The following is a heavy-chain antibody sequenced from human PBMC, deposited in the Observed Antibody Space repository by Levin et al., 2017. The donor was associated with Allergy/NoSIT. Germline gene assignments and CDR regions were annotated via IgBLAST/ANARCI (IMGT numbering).Heavy chain of an antibody. V-gene: IGHV3-48*01. CDR1: GFTFSSYS. CDR3: AREIVKDYYGSGTPPKLGY. D-gene: IGHD3-10*01. CDR2: ISSSSSTI. Sequence: GGSLRLSCAASGFTFSSYSMNWVRQAPGKGLEWVSYISSSSSTIYYADSVKGRFTISRDNAKNSLYLQMNSLRAEDTAVYYCAREIVKDYYGSGTPPKLGYWGQGTLVTVSS. J-gene: IGHJ4*02.